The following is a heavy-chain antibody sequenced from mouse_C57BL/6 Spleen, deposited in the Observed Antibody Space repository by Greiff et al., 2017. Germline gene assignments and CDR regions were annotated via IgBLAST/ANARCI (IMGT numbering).Heavy chain of an antibody. D-gene: IGHD2-4*01. Sequence: VQLQQSGAELARPGASVKLSCKASGYTFTSYGISWVKQRTGQGLEWIGEIYPRSGNTYYNEKFKGKAKLTADKSSSTAYMELRSLTSEDSAVYFCARSGDYDGGHYFDYWGQGTTLTVSS. CDR2: IYPRSGNT. J-gene: IGHJ2*01. CDR1: GYTFTSYG. V-gene: IGHV1-81*01. CDR3: ARSGDYDGGHYFDY.